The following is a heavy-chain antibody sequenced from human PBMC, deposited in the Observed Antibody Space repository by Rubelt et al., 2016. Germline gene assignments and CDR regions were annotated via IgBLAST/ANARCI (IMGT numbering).Heavy chain of an antibody. CDR1: GFTFSSYS. J-gene: IGHJ1*01. CDR3: AGEWGGMSAMSFFGADF. V-gene: IGHV3-30*03. Sequence: VQLVESGGGLVQPGGSLRLSCAASGFTFSSYSMNWVRQAPGKGLEWVAVIMCNGSYKYYAASVRGRFIISRDSSQETVFLNMKNRGPEETAVYYCAGEWGGMSAMSFFGADFWGQGSLVAVSP. D-gene: IGHD2-2*01. CDR2: IMCNGSYK.